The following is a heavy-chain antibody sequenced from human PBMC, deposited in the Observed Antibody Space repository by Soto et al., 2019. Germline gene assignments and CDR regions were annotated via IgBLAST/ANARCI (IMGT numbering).Heavy chain of an antibody. D-gene: IGHD5-18*01. CDR2: IIPIFGTA. J-gene: IGHJ4*02. Sequence: VASVKVSCKASGGTFSSYAISWVRQAPGQGLEWMGGIIPIFGTANYAQKFQGRVTITADESTSTAYMELSSLRSEDTAVYYCARDNDPGTAMVPFDYWGQGTLVTVSS. V-gene: IGHV1-69*13. CDR3: ARDNDPGTAMVPFDY. CDR1: GGTFSSYA.